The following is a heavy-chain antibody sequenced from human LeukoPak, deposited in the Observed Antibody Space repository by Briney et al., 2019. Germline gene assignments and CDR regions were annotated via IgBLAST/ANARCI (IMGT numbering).Heavy chain of an antibody. CDR3: ARARYSGYDFYIS. CDR1: GGTFSSYA. CDR2: IIPILGIA. V-gene: IGHV1-69*04. J-gene: IGHJ4*02. Sequence: ASVKVSCKASGGTFSSYAISWVRQAPGQGLEWMGRIIPILGIANYAQKFQGRVTITADKSTSTAYMELSSLRSEDTAVYYCARARYSGYDFYISWGQGTLVTVSS. D-gene: IGHD5-12*01.